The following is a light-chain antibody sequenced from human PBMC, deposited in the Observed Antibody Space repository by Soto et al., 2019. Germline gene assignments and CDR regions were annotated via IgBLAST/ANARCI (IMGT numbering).Light chain of an antibody. J-gene: IGLJ2*01. CDR1: SRAVGGYNY. CDR2: EVS. CDR3: SSYTSGSTLVV. V-gene: IGLV2-14*01. Sequence: QSALTQPASVSGSPGQSITISCTGTSRAVGGYNYVSWYQQHPGKAPKLMIYEVSNRPSEVSNRFSGSKSGNTASLTISGLQAEDEGNYYCSSYTSGSTLVVFGGGTKLTVL.